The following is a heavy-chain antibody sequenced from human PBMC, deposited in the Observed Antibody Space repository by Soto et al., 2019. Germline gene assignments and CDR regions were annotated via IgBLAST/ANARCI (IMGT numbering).Heavy chain of an antibody. J-gene: IGHJ4*02. CDR1: RYTFTSYD. Sequence: ASVKVSSKASRYTFTSYDINWVRQATGQGLEWMGWMNPNSGNTGYAQKFQGRVTMTRNTSISTAYMELSSLRSEDTAVYYCARGPHFDWLYDYWGQGTLVTVSS. CDR2: MNPNSGNT. CDR3: ARGPHFDWLYDY. V-gene: IGHV1-8*01. D-gene: IGHD3-9*01.